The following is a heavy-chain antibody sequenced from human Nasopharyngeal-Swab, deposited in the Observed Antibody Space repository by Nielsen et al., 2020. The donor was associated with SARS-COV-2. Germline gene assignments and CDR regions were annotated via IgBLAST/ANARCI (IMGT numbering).Heavy chain of an antibody. CDR3: ARDHLWAFDY. CDR1: GDTLTVSSVA. Sequence: SETLSLTCAVSGDTLTVSSVAWNWIRPSPSRGLEWLGRANFVSRWYYDYADSVKGRISVTPDTSKNQFSLRLNSMTPEDTAIYFCARDHLWAFDYWGQGTLVTVSS. V-gene: IGHV6-1*01. D-gene: IGHD1-26*01. CDR2: ANFVSRWYY. J-gene: IGHJ4*02.